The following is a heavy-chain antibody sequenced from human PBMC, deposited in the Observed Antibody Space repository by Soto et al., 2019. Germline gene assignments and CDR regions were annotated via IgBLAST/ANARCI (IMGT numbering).Heavy chain of an antibody. V-gene: IGHV3-30*04. CDR2: LSFHGRDE. D-gene: IGHD1-26*01. CDR1: GFTFSGYA. CDR3: GREGPNGYIPYYIET. J-gene: IGHJ5*02. Sequence: GGSLRLSCAASGFTFSGYAFHWVRQAPGKGLEWVALLSFHGRDESYVDSVRGRFTISRDNSMNTVFLQMNSLRVDDTAVYYCGREGPNGYIPYYIETWGQGVPVTVSS.